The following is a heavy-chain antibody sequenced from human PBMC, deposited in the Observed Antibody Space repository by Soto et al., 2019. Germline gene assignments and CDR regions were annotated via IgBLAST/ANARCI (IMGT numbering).Heavy chain of an antibody. Sequence: PSETLSLTCTVSGASISSGDYYWSWIRQHPGKGLEWIGYIYYSGSTYYNPSLKSRLTISIDTSKNQFSLKLSSVTAADTAVYYFARIYDSSGYYYGNNWFDPWGQGTLVTVPQ. CDR2: IYYSGST. CDR1: GASISSGDYY. V-gene: IGHV4-31*03. J-gene: IGHJ5*02. D-gene: IGHD3-22*01. CDR3: ARIYDSSGYYYGNNWFDP.